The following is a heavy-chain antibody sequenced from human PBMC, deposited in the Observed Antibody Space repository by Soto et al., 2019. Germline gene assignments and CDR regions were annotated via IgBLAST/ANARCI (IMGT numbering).Heavy chain of an antibody. J-gene: IGHJ3*02. CDR3: AKGRPKEYYDFWSGYYDNAFDI. Sequence: GGSLRLSCAASGFTFSSYAMSWVRQAPGKGLEWVSAISGSGGSTYYADSVKGRFTISRDNSKNTLYLQMNSLRAEDTAVYYCAKGRPKEYYDFWSGYYDNAFDIWGQGTMVTVSS. CDR1: GFTFSSYA. CDR2: ISGSGGST. V-gene: IGHV3-23*01. D-gene: IGHD3-3*01.